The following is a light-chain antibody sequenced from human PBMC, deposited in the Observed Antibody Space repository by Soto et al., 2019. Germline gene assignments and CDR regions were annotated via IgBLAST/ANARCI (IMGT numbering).Light chain of an antibody. CDR3: CSYAGSSTFV. CDR2: EVS. Sequence: QSVLTQPASVSGSPGQSITISCTGTSSVVGSYNLVPWYQQHPGKAPKLMIYEVSKRPSGVSNRFSGSKSGNTASLTISGLQAEDEADYYCCSYAGSSTFVFGTGTKATVL. J-gene: IGLJ1*01. CDR1: SSVVGSYNL. V-gene: IGLV2-23*02.